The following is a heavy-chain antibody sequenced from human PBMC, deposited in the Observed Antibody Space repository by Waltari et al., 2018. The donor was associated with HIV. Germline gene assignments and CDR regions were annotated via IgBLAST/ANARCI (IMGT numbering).Heavy chain of an antibody. CDR3: VVGGGGAYSLRGPDGFDI. CDR1: GFIFSEAG. CDR2: INTNFDGLAT. J-gene: IGHJ3*02. D-gene: IGHD3-16*01. Sequence: QVVESGGDLVNPGGSLTLSCKGSGFIFSEAGMNWVRQVRRRGLEGGGRINTNFDGLATGYAAPVKDSFTLSGDDSEKMFFVRMSGLKIDDTGIYFCVVGGGGAYSLRGPDGFDIWGQGTPVTVSS. V-gene: IGHV3-15*07.